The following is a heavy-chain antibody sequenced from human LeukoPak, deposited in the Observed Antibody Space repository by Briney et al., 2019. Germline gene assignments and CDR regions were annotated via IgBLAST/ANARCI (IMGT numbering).Heavy chain of an antibody. J-gene: IGHJ4*02. Sequence: ASVKVSCKASGYTFTGYYMHWVRQAPGQGLEWMGRINPNSGGTNYAQKFQGRVTMTRDTSISTAYMELSRLRSDDTAVYYCAREREQYYDSSGYYYVGGNSFDYWGQGTLVTVSS. D-gene: IGHD3-22*01. CDR3: AREREQYYDSSGYYYVGGNSFDY. CDR2: INPNSGGT. V-gene: IGHV1-2*06. CDR1: GYTFTGYY.